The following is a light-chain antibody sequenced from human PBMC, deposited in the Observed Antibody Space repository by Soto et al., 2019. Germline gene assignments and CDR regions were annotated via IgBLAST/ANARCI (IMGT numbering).Light chain of an antibody. Sequence: QLVLTQPPSASGTPGLRVTFSCSGSSSNIGSHPVSWYQLLPGTAPKLLIYDNERPSGVPDRFSGSKSGTSASLAISGLQSEDEADYYCAAWDASLNGVVFGGGTKVTVL. CDR3: AAWDASLNGVV. J-gene: IGLJ2*01. CDR1: SSNIGSHP. V-gene: IGLV1-44*01. CDR2: DN.